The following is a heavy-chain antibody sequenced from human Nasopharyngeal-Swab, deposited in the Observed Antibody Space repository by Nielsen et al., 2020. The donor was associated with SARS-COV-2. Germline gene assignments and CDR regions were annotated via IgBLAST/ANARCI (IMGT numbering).Heavy chain of an antibody. J-gene: IGHJ6*02. D-gene: IGHD3-9*01. CDR2: IIPIFGTT. CDR3: AKGVRYFDFLPPNTYYYYGLDL. V-gene: IGHV1-69*01. Sequence: WVRQAPGQGLEWMGGIIPIFGTTDYAQKFQGTVIITADESTSTVYMELNSLRFEDTAVYYCAKGVRYFDFLPPNTYYYYGLDLWGQGTTVTVSS.